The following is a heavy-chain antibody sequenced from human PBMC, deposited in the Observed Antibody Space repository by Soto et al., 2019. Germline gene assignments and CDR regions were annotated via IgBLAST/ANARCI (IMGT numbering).Heavy chain of an antibody. CDR3: ARLRSGTIFGVVIMGAFDI. Sequence: PGESLKISCKGSGYSLTSYWISWVRQMPGKGLEWMGRIDPSDSYTNYSPSFQGHVTISADKSISTAYLQWSSLKASDTAMYYCARLRSGTIFGVVIMGAFDIWGQGTMVTVSS. J-gene: IGHJ3*02. V-gene: IGHV5-10-1*01. D-gene: IGHD3-3*01. CDR1: GYSLTSYW. CDR2: IDPSDSYT.